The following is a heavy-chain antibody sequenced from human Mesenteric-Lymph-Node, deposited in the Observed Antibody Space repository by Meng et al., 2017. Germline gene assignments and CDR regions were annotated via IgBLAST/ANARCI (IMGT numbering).Heavy chain of an antibody. J-gene: IGHJ6*02. V-gene: IGHV3-23*01. Sequence: GESLKISCAASGFTFSDYYMSWIRQAPGKGLEWVSHISGSGGSTYYAASVKGRFTLSRDNSKNTLYLQMNSLRAEDTAVYYCAKDLGKLRCSYGSVTPRYYGMDVWGQGTTVTVSS. CDR1: GFTFSDYY. CDR2: ISGSGGST. CDR3: AKDLGKLRCSYGSVTPRYYGMDV. D-gene: IGHD5-18*01.